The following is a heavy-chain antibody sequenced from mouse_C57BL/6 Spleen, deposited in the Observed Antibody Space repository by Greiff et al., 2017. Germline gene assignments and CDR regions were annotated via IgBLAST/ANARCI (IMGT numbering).Heavy chain of an antibody. V-gene: IGHV1-15*01. CDR2: IDPETGGT. D-gene: IGHD1-1*01. Sequence: VQLQQSGAELVRPGASVTLSCKASGYTFTDYEMHWVKQTPVHGLEWIGAIDPETGGTAYNQKFKGKAILTADKSSSTAYMVLRSLTSEDSAVYYGTRWDYGSLPAMDYWGQGTSVTVSS. J-gene: IGHJ4*01. CDR1: GYTFTDYE. CDR3: TRWDYGSLPAMDY.